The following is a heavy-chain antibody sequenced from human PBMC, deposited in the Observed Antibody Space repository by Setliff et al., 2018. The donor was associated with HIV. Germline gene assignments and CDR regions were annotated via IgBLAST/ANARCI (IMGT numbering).Heavy chain of an antibody. CDR3: AKDRYYDSSGSPFDH. J-gene: IGHJ4*02. CDR1: GFTFSNYG. D-gene: IGHD3-22*01. CDR2: IRYDGSNK. Sequence: GGSLRLSCAAFGFTFSNYGMHWVRQAPGKGLEWVAFIRYDGSNKYYANSVKGRFTISRDNSKNTLYLQMNSLRAEDTAVYYCAKDRYYDSSGSPFDHWGQGTLVTVSS. V-gene: IGHV3-30*02.